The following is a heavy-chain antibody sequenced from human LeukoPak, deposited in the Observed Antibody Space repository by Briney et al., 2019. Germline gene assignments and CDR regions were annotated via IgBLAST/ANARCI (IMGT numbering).Heavy chain of an antibody. V-gene: IGHV4-34*01. CDR1: GGSFSGYY. J-gene: IGHJ4*02. CDR2: INQSGNT. D-gene: IGHD4-17*01. CDR3: ANGNNGDYVRLDY. Sequence: SETLSLTCAVDGGSFSGYYWSWIRQPPGKGLEWIGEINQSGNTNYNPSLKSRVTISIDTSKNQFSLKLSSVTAADTAVYYCANGNNGDYVRLDYWGQGTLVTVSS.